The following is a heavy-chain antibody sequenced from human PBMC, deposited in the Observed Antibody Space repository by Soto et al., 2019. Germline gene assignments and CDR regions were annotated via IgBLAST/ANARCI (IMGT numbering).Heavy chain of an antibody. Sequence: ASLNRSCKGSGYAITSDRVGWVRQAPGQGLEWMGWISAYNGNTNYAQKLQGRVTMTTDTSTSTAYMELRSLRSDDTAVYYCARDLHGDPYYWGQGTLVTVSS. CDR1: GYAITSDR. J-gene: IGHJ4*02. V-gene: IGHV1-18*01. D-gene: IGHD4-17*01. CDR2: ISAYNGNT. CDR3: ARDLHGDPYY.